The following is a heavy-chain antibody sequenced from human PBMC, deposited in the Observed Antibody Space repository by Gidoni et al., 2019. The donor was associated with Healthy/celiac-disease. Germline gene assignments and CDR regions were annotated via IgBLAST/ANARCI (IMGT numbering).Heavy chain of an antibody. CDR3: AKQGGGYGFVDY. CDR2: ISGSGGST. D-gene: IGHD2-15*01. J-gene: IGHJ4*02. CDR1: GFTFSSYA. Sequence: VQLLESGGGLVQPGGSLRLSCAASGFTFSSYAMSWVRQTPGKGLEWVSAISGSGGSTYYADSVKGRFTISRDNSKNTLYLQMNSLRAEDTAVYYCAKQGGGYGFVDYWGQGTLVTVSS. V-gene: IGHV3-23*01.